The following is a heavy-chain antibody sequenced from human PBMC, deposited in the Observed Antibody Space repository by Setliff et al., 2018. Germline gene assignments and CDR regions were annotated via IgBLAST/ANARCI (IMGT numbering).Heavy chain of an antibody. Sequence: SETLSLTCTVSGGSISSYYWSWIRQPAGKGLEWIGHIYIGGSANYNTSLKSRVTMSIDTSKNQFSLKLNSVTAGDMAVYYCAREQWLDPPGYYYMDVWAKGTTVTVSS. CDR1: GGSISSYY. CDR2: IYIGGSA. D-gene: IGHD6-19*01. V-gene: IGHV4-4*07. CDR3: AREQWLDPPGYYYMDV. J-gene: IGHJ6*03.